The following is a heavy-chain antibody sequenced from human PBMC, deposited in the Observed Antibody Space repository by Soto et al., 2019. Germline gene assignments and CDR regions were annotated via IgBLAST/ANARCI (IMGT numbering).Heavy chain of an antibody. CDR1: GGSISSGGYY. CDR3: ARSSERLHQLDY. Sequence: QVQLQESGPGLVKPSQTLSLTCTVSGGSISSGGYYWSWIRQHPGKGLEWIGYIYYSGSTYYNPSLKSRVTISVDASKNQFSLKLSSVTAADTAVYYCARSSERLHQLDYWGQGTLVTVSS. D-gene: IGHD1-1*01. J-gene: IGHJ4*02. V-gene: IGHV4-31*03. CDR2: IYYSGST.